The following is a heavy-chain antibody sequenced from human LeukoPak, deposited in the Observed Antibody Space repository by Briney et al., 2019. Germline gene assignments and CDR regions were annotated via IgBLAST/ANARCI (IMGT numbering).Heavy chain of an antibody. CDR2: INHSGST. CDR1: SGSVSGYY. V-gene: IGHV4-34*01. J-gene: IGHJ6*04. CDR3: ARGRRITMVRGVPYAV. Sequence: SETLSLNCAVYSGSVSGYYWSWMRQPPGKGLEWSGEINHSGSTNYNPSLKSRVTISVDTSKNQFSLKLSSVTAADTAVYYCARGRRITMVRGVPYAVWGKGTTVTVSS. D-gene: IGHD3-10*01.